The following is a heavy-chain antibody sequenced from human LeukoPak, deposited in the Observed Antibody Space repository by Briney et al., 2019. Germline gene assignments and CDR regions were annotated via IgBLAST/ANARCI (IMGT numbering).Heavy chain of an antibody. CDR1: GFTFSSYA. V-gene: IGHV3-23*01. Sequence: GGSLRLSCAASGFTFSSYAMSWVRQAPGKGLEWVSTISGDGTETFYADSVKGRFTISRDNSKNTLYLQMNSLRAEDTAVYYCAKLPSRYSSGWYWGQGTLVTVSS. CDR2: ISGDGTET. D-gene: IGHD6-19*01. J-gene: IGHJ4*02. CDR3: AKLPSRYSSGWY.